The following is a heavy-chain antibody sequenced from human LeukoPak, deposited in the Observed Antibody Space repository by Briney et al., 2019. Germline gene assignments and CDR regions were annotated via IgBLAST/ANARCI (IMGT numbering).Heavy chain of an antibody. CDR2: INPNSGGT. J-gene: IGHJ5*02. CDR3: ARDDNYVRNWFDP. D-gene: IGHD4-11*01. V-gene: IGHV1-2*02. Sequence: ASVKVSCKASGYTFTVYYMHWVRQAPGQGLEWMGWINPNSGGTNYAQKFQGRVTMTRDTAISTAYMELSRLRSDDTAVYYCARDDNYVRNWFDPWGQGTLVTVSS. CDR1: GYTFTVYY.